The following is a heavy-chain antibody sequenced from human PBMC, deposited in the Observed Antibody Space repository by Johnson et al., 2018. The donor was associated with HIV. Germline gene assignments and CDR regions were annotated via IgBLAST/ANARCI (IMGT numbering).Heavy chain of an antibody. CDR1: GFTFSSYA. D-gene: IGHD1-14*01. CDR3: AKDQGSEQRNDAFDI. CDR2: ISGSGGST. J-gene: IGHJ3*02. V-gene: IGHV3-23*04. Sequence: VQLVESGGGVVRPGGSLRLSCAASGFTFSSYAMSWVRQAPGKGLEWVSAISGSGGSTYYADSVKGRLTISRDNSKNTLYLQMNSLGAEDTAVYYCAKDQGSEQRNDAFDIWGQGTMVTVSS.